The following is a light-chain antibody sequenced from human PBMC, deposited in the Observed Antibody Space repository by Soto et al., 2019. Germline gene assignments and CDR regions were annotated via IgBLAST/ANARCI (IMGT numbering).Light chain of an antibody. V-gene: IGLV1-44*01. CDR2: SNN. CDR3: AAWDDSLNGRV. Sequence: QAVVTQPPSASGTPGQRVTISCSGSSSNIGSNTVNWYQQLPGTAPKLPIYSNNQRPSGVPDRFSGSKSGTSASLAISGLQSEDEADYYCAAWDDSLNGRVFGGGTKVTVL. J-gene: IGLJ2*01. CDR1: SSNIGSNT.